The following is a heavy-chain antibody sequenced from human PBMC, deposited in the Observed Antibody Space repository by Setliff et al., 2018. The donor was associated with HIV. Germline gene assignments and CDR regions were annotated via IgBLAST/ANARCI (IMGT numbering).Heavy chain of an antibody. CDR1: GYTFNNHG. D-gene: IGHD5-12*01. CDR2: INTHSGYT. J-gene: IGHJ4*02. Sequence: ASVKVSCKASGYTFNNHGISWVRQAPGQGLEWMGWINTHSGYTNYAQNVQGRVTVTMDTSTSTAYMELRSLKSDDTALYYCARGKTWLRFLDYWGQGTRVTVSS. CDR3: ARGKTWLRFLDY. V-gene: IGHV1-18*01.